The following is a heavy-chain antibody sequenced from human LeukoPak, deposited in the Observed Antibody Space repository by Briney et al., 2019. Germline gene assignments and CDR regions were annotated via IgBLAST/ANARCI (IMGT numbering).Heavy chain of an antibody. Sequence: PGGSPRLSCAASGFTFSSYGMHWVRQAPGKGLEWVAFIRYDGSNKYYADSVKGRFTISRDNSKNTLYLQMNSLRVEDTAVYYCARDPYNGDYSEGYYYYFMDVWGKGTTVTVSS. V-gene: IGHV3-30*02. D-gene: IGHD1-1*01. CDR3: ARDPYNGDYSEGYYYYFMDV. J-gene: IGHJ6*03. CDR2: IRYDGSNK. CDR1: GFTFSSYG.